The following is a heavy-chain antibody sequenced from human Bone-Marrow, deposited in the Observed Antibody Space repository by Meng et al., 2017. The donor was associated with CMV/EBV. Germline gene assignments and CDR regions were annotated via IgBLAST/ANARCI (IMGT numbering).Heavy chain of an antibody. J-gene: IGHJ6*02. CDR3: ARGPGYDILTGYYRYYYYGMDV. V-gene: IGHV1-18*01. Sequence: ASVKVSCKASGYTFTSYGISWVRQAPGQGLEWMGWISAYNGNTNYAQKLQGRVTMTTDTSTSTAYMELRSLRSDDTAVYYCARGPGYDILTGYYRYYYYGMDVWGQGTTVTVSS. CDR1: GYTFTSYG. CDR2: ISAYNGNT. D-gene: IGHD3-9*01.